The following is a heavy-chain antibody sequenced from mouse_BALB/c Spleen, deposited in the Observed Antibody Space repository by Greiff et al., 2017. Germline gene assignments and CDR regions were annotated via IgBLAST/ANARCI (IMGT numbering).Heavy chain of an antibody. V-gene: IGHV3-8*02. D-gene: IGHD2-4*01. CDR2: ISYSGST. CDR1: GDSITSGY. CDR3: ARDYDSYWYFDV. J-gene: IGHJ1*01. Sequence: EVQLQQSGPSLVKPSQTLSLTCSVTGDSITSGYWNWIRKFPGNKLEYMGYISYSGSTYYNPSLKSRISITRDTSKNQYYLQLNSVTTEDTATYYCARDYDSYWYFDVWGAGTTVTVSS.